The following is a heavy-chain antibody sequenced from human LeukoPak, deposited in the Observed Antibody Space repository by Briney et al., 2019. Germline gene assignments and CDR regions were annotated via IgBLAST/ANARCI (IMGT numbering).Heavy chain of an antibody. J-gene: IGHJ4*02. D-gene: IGHD6-19*01. V-gene: IGHV3-21*01. CDR3: VRDRGYSSGWYYFDY. CDR2: TSSSSSNI. Sequence: VGSLRLSCAASGFTFSSYSMNWVRQAPGKGLEWVSSTSSSSSNIYYADSVKGRFTISRDNAKNSLYLQMNSLRAEDTAVYYCVRDRGYSSGWYYFDYWGQGALVTVSS. CDR1: GFTFSSYS.